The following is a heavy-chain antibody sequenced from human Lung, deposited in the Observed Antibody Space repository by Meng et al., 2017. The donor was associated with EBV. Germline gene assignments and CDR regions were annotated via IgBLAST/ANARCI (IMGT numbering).Heavy chain of an antibody. D-gene: IGHD3-10*01. J-gene: IGHJ5*02. Sequence: KLDESGSGLVKSSQTLSLTWAVSGGAISSGGYPWSWIRQQPGKGLEWIGYIYHSGSTYYNPSLKSRVTISVDRSKNQFSLKLSSVTAADTAVYYCARGITMVRGVPGHWFDPWGQGTLVTVSS. V-gene: IGHV4-30-2*01. CDR1: GGAISSGGYP. CDR2: IYHSGST. CDR3: ARGITMVRGVPGHWFDP.